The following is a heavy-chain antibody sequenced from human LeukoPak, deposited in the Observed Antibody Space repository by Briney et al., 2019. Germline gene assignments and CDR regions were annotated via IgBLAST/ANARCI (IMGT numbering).Heavy chain of an antibody. CDR1: GFTFSNAW. J-gene: IGHJ3*02. CDR2: IKSKTDGGTT. CDR3: TTDRYYYDTSDAFDI. D-gene: IGHD3-22*01. V-gene: IGHV3-15*01. Sequence: PGGSLRLSCAASGFTFSNAWMSWVRQAPGKGLEWVGRIKSKTDGGTTDYAAPVKGRFTISRDDSKNTLYLQMNSLKTEDTAVYYCTTDRYYYDTSDAFDIWGQGTMVTVSS.